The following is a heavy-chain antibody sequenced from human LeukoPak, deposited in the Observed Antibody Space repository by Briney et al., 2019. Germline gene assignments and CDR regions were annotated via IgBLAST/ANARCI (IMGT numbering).Heavy chain of an antibody. CDR2: IFHSGNT. V-gene: IGHV4-59*01. J-gene: IGHJ4*02. Sequence: PSQTLSLTCNVSGVPINSYYWSWVRQPPGKGLEWIGYIFHSGNTNYNPSLKSRVTISVDTSKSHFSLKLTSVTAADTAVYYCASLMSLYYFDYWGQGALVTVSS. CDR1: GVPINSYY. D-gene: IGHD3-10*01. CDR3: ASLMSLYYFDY.